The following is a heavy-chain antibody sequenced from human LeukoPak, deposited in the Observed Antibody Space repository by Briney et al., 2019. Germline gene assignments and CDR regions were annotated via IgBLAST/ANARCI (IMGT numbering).Heavy chain of an antibody. CDR3: ARRGESWYVYFDL. D-gene: IGHD6-13*01. CDR2: MYYSGST. V-gene: IGHV4-39*01. CDR1: GGSISSSNYY. Sequence: PSETLSLTCTVSGGSISSSNYYWGWIRQPPGKGLEWIGSMYYSGSTYYNPSLKSRVTISVDTSKNQFSLKLSSVTAADTAVYYCARRGESWYVYFDLWGRGTLVTVSS. J-gene: IGHJ2*01.